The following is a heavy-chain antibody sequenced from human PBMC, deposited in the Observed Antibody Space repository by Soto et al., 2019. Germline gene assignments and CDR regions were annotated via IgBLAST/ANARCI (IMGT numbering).Heavy chain of an antibody. CDR3: TRADYSSGWYVDY. CDR2: TRNKANSYTT. D-gene: IGHD6-19*01. CDR1: GFTFSDHY. Sequence: EVQLVESGGGLVQPGGSLRLSCAASGFTFSDHYMDWVRQAPGKGLEWVGRTRNKANSYTTEYAASVKGRFTISRDDSKNSLYLQMNSLKTEDTAVYYCTRADYSSGWYVDYWGQGTLVTVSS. J-gene: IGHJ4*02. V-gene: IGHV3-72*01.